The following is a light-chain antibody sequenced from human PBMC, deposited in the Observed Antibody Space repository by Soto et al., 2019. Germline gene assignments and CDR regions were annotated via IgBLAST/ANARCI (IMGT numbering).Light chain of an antibody. Sequence: QSALTQPASVSGSPGQSITISCTGTSSDVGSYNYVSWYQQHPGKAPKLMIYEVSNRPSGVSNRFSGSKSANTASLTISGLQAEDEANYYCTSYTSTNTLVVFGGGTKLTVL. V-gene: IGLV2-14*01. CDR2: EVS. J-gene: IGLJ2*01. CDR3: TSYTSTNTLVV. CDR1: SSDVGSYNY.